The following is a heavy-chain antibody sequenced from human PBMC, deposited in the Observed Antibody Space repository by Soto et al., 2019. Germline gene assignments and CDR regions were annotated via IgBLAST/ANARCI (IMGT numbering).Heavy chain of an antibody. CDR2: INRDGTDT. Sequence: GGSLRLSCAASGFTFSSYWMHWVRQAPGKGLMWVSHINRDGTDTSYADSVRGRFTISRDNAENTLYLQMSGLRDEDAAMYYCAKGWGQQLKDGMDVWGQGTTVTVSS. CDR1: GFTFSSYW. CDR3: AKGWGQQLKDGMDV. D-gene: IGHD6-13*01. J-gene: IGHJ6*02. V-gene: IGHV3-74*01.